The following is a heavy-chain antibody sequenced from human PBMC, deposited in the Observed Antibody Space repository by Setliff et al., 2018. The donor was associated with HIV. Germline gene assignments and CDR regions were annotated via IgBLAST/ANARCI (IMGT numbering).Heavy chain of an antibody. CDR1: GGSISSSSYY. CDR3: SRGKDFWSGYYYYYMDV. Sequence: SETLSLTCTVSGGSISSSSYYWGWIRQPPGKGLEWIGSIYYSGRTYYNPSLKSRVTISVDTSKNQFSLKLSSVTAADTAVYYCSRGKDFWSGYYYYYMDVWGKGTTVTVSS. D-gene: IGHD3-3*01. V-gene: IGHV4-39*07. CDR2: IYYSGRT. J-gene: IGHJ6*03.